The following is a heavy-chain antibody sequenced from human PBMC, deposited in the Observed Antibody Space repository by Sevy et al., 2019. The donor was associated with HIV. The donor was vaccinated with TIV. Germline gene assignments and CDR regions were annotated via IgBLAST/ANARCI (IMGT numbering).Heavy chain of an antibody. CDR2: ISGFNGDT. CDR3: VRGTTFYDFWTGGDY. Sequence: ASVKVSCKASGYTFTNYAISWVRQPPGQGLEWMGWISGFNGDTKNAEKFQGRFTMTTEKSTKTAYMDLRSLRSDDTAVYYCVRGTTFYDFWTGGDYWGQGTLVTVSS. V-gene: IGHV1-18*01. D-gene: IGHD3-3*01. CDR1: GYTFTNYA. J-gene: IGHJ4*02.